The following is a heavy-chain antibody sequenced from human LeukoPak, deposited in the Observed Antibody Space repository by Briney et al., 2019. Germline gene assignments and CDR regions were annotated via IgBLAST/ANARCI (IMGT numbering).Heavy chain of an antibody. CDR1: GFTFSSYG. J-gene: IGHJ4*02. Sequence: PGGSLRLSCAASGFTFSSYGMHWVRQAPGKGLEWVAFIRYDGSNKYYADSVKGRFTISRDNAKNTLYLQMNSLRAEDTAVYYCAGVLPGGYGDYYYWGQGTLVTVSS. CDR3: AGVLPGGYGDYYY. D-gene: IGHD4-17*01. V-gene: IGHV3-30*02. CDR2: IRYDGSNK.